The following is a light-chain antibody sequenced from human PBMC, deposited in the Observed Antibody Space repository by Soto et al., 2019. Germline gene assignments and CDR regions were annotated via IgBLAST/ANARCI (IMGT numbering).Light chain of an antibody. CDR3: QHYGSSST. J-gene: IGKJ4*01. CDR2: GTS. Sequence: EIVLTQSPGTLSLSPGERATLSCRASQSVNSAYVAWYQKKPGLPPRLLMYGTSNRVTGIPDRFSGSGSVTDFTLSISRLEPEDFAVYYCQHYGSSSTFGGGTKVDIK. CDR1: QSVNSAY. V-gene: IGKV3-20*01.